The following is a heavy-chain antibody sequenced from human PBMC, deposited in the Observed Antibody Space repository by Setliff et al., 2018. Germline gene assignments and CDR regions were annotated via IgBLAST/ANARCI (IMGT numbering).Heavy chain of an antibody. V-gene: IGHV4-39*01. Sequence: KPSETLSLTCTVSGGSITSSSYYWGWVRQPPGKGLEWIGTIFWSGTTYYNPSLNSRGTISVDTSKNQFSLKLSSVTAADTAVYYCARQVSAARHTSPWGQGTLVTVSS. CDR3: ARQVSAARHTSP. D-gene: IGHD6-6*01. CDR1: GGSITSSSYY. J-gene: IGHJ5*02. CDR2: IFWSGTT.